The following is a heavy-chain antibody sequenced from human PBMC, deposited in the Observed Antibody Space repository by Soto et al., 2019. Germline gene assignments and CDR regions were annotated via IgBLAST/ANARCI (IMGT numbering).Heavy chain of an antibody. CDR1: GYTSINYC. V-gene: IGHV1-46*03. CDR2: INPSGEDI. CDR3: VSDGTASYTGFDY. D-gene: IGHD3-16*01. J-gene: IGHJ4*02. Sequence: QVQLVQSGAEVKKPGASVHLSCKASGYTSINYCMYWVRQAPGQGLEWMGRINPSGEDITYAQNFRVRATMTRDTSTSSFSKELSSLRSEDTAVYYCVSDGTASYTGFDYLGQGTLVTVFS.